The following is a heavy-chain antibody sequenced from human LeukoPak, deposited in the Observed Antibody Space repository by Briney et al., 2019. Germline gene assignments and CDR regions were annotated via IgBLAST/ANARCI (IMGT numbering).Heavy chain of an antibody. V-gene: IGHV1-46*01. CDR1: GYTFTSYY. CDR2: INPSGGST. CDR3: ARDNPPGYSGYAAFDY. J-gene: IGHJ4*02. D-gene: IGHD5-12*01. Sequence: GASVKVSCKASGYTFTSYYMHWVRQAPGQGLEWMGIINPSGGSTSYAQKFQGRVTMTRDMSTSTVYMELSSLRSEDTAVYYCARDNPPGYSGYAAFDYWGQGTLVTVSS.